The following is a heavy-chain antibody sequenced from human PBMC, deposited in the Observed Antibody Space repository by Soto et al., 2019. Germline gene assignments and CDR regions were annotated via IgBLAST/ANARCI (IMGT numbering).Heavy chain of an antibody. V-gene: IGHV4-61*01. D-gene: IGHD6-19*01. CDR1: GGSVSSGSYY. J-gene: IGHJ6*02. CDR2: IYYSVST. Sequence: QVQLQESGPGLVEPSATLSLTCTVSGGSVSSGSYYWSWLRQPPGKGLEWIGYIYYSVSTNYNPSLKSRVTISVDTSKNQFSLNLSSVTAADTAVYYWARGIEGWYQGRYYYGMEVWGQGTKVTVSS. CDR3: ARGIEGWYQGRYYYGMEV.